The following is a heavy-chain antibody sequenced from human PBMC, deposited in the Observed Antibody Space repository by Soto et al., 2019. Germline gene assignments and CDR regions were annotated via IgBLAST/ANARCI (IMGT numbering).Heavy chain of an antibody. Sequence: PGESLKISCKGSGYSFTSYWISWVRQMPGKGLEWMGRIDPSDSYTNYSPSFQGHVTISADKSISTAYLQWGSLKASDTAMYYCATPAPLTGAYYYYYGMDVWGQGTTVTVSS. CDR2: IDPSDSYT. J-gene: IGHJ6*02. CDR3: ATPAPLTGAYYYYYGMDV. D-gene: IGHD7-27*01. CDR1: GYSFTSYW. V-gene: IGHV5-10-1*01.